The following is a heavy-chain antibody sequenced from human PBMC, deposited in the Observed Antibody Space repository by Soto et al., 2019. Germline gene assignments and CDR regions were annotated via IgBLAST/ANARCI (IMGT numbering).Heavy chain of an antibody. Sequence: QVQLVQSGAEVKKPGASVKVSCKASGYTFTTYDFNWVRQATGQGLEWMAWMNPNTGNTGSAQKFHGRVRVTRNISITTAYRELRGLRSEDTAVDYCAVAPGRVAPLWGQGTGVTVSS. CDR3: AVAPGRVAPL. CDR1: GYTFTTYD. D-gene: IGHD2-15*01. J-gene: IGHJ4*02. V-gene: IGHV1-8*01. CDR2: MNPNTGNT.